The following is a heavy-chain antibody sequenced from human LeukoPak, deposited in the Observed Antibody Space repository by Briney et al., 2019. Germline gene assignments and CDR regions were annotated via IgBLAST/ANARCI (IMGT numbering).Heavy chain of an antibody. Sequence: ASVKVSCEASGYTFTGYYMHWVRQAPGRGLEWMGWITPNSGATKFAQKFQGRFTMTRDTSISTAYMELSGLRSDDTAVYYCARDSGYCTTTNCFHPFDSWGQGTLVTASS. V-gene: IGHV1-2*02. J-gene: IGHJ4*02. CDR1: GYTFTGYY. D-gene: IGHD2-2*01. CDR2: ITPNSGAT. CDR3: ARDSGYCTTTNCFHPFDS.